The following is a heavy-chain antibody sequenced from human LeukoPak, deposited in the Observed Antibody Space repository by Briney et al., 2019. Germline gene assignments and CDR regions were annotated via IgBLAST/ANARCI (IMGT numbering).Heavy chain of an antibody. V-gene: IGHV1-2*02. CDR3: ARATNYYGSGNYHNVPYGY. CDR2: ISPNSGGT. J-gene: IGHJ4*02. Sequence: ASVKVSCKASGYTFTDYYLHWVRQAPGQGLEWMGWISPNSGGTDNAQKFQDRVTMTRDTSISTAYMELSRLRYDDTAVYYCARATNYYGSGNYHNVPYGYWGQGTPVTVSS. CDR1: GYTFTDYY. D-gene: IGHD3-10*01.